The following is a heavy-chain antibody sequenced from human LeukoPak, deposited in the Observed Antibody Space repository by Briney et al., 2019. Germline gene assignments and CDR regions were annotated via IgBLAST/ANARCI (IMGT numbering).Heavy chain of an antibody. J-gene: IGHJ5*02. CDR1: GYSISSGYY. CDR2: IYHSGST. V-gene: IGHV4-38-2*02. D-gene: IGHD3-10*01. Sequence: SETLSLTCTVSGYSISSGYYWGWIRPPPGKGLEWIGSIYHSGSTYYNPSLKSRVTISVDTSKNQFSLKLSSVTATDTAVYYCARESYYYGSNWFDPWGQGTLVTVSS. CDR3: ARESYYYGSNWFDP.